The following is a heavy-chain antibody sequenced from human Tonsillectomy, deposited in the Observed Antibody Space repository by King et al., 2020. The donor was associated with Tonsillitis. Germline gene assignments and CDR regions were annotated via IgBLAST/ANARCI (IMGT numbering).Heavy chain of an antibody. CDR1: GGTFSSYA. CDR3: VAITMVRGVILPRYYYYGMDV. V-gene: IGHV1-69*12. Sequence: QLVQSGAEVKKPGSSVKVSCKASGGTFSSYAISWVRQAPGQGLEWMGGIIPIFGTANYAQKFQGRVTITADESTSTAYMELSSLRSEDTAVYYCVAITMVRGVILPRYYYYGMDVWGQGTTVTVSS. D-gene: IGHD3-10*01. CDR2: IIPIFGTA. J-gene: IGHJ6*02.